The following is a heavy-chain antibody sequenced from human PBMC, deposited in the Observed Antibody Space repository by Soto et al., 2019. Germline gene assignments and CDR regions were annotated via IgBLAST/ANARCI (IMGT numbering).Heavy chain of an antibody. J-gene: IGHJ6*02. CDR2: ISYDESKT. Sequence: QLVESGGGVVQPGRSLRLSCSASGFIFSGYGMHWVRQAPGKGLEWVAVISYDESKTYYGDSVKGRLTISRDNSKNTVFLQASSLRDEDTGVYYCARDRGMWSYFFAMDVWGQGTTVTVSS. CDR3: ARDRGMWSYFFAMDV. CDR1: GFIFSGYG. V-gene: IGHV3-33*05. D-gene: IGHD3-10*01.